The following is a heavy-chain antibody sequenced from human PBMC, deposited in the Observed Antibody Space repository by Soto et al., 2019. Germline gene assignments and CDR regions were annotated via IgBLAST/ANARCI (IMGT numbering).Heavy chain of an antibody. CDR3: ARQSDYYYATSGYFPT. V-gene: IGHV5-51*01. D-gene: IGHD3-22*01. CDR1: GYDFTNYW. Sequence: GESLKISCQGSGYDFTNYWIAWVRQMPGKGLEWMGIIYPIDSNTKYSPSFQGRVTISADKSISTAYLQWSSLKASDTAIYYCARQSDYYYATSGYFPTWGQGALVPVSS. CDR2: IYPIDSNT. J-gene: IGHJ5*02.